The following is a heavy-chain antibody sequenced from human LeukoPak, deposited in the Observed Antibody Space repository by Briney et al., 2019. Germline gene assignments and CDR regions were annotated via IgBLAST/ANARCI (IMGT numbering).Heavy chain of an antibody. V-gene: IGHV3-23*01. CDR3: AKDYMVTTVVTPGSRGYY. J-gene: IGHJ4*02. D-gene: IGHD4-23*01. CDR2: ISGSGGST. Sequence: GGSLRLSCAASGFTFSSYAMSWVRQAPGKWLEWVSAISGSGGSTYYADSVKGRFTISRDNSKNTLYLQMNSLRAEDTAVYYCAKDYMVTTVVTPGSRGYYWGQGTLVTVSS. CDR1: GFTFSSYA.